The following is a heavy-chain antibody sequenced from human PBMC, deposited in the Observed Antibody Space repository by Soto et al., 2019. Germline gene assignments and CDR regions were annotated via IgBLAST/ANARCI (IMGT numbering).Heavy chain of an antibody. V-gene: IGHV3-23*01. CDR3: AKGESSVSARDFDP. Sequence: GGSLRLSCEASGFTFNNYAIAWVRQAPGKGLEWVSGITSSGAAYYADSVKGRFTISRDNSKNTLYLQMNSLRAEDTAVYYCAKGESSVSARDFDPWGQGTLVTVSS. CDR2: ITSSGAA. CDR1: GFTFNNYA. J-gene: IGHJ5*02. D-gene: IGHD3-22*01.